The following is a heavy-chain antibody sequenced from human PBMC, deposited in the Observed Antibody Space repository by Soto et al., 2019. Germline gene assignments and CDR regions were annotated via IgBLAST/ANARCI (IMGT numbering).Heavy chain of an antibody. CDR1: GFTFGRYW. V-gene: IGHV3-74*03. CDR3: ARADCYESSTYSYFHN. J-gene: IGHJ4*02. D-gene: IGHD3-22*01. Sequence: GGSLRLSCAVSGFTFGRYWMHWVRQAPGKGLVWVSRINSDGSSTAYVDSVKGRFTISRDNAKNTLYLQMNSLRVEDTAVYYCARADCYESSTYSYFHNWGQGTLVTVSS. CDR2: INSDGSST.